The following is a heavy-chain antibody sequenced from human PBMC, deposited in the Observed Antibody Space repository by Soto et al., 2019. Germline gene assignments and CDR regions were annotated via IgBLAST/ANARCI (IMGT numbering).Heavy chain of an antibody. CDR2: IYYSGST. CDR1: RGSISSSSYY. D-gene: IGHD6-19*01. V-gene: IGHV4-39*01. J-gene: IGHJ5*02. Sequence: SETLSLTCTVSRGSISSSSYYWGWIRQPPGKGLEWIGSIYYSGSTYYNPSLKSRVTISVDTSKNQFSLKLSSVTAADTAVYYCARTRAVWFDPWGQGTLVT. CDR3: ARTRAVWFDP.